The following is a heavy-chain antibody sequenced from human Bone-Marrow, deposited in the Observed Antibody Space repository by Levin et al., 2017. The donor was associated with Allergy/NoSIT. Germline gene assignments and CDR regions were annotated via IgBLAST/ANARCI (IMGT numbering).Heavy chain of an antibody. Sequence: GGSLRLSCKASGSTLTSFAINWVRQAPGQGLEWMGWINTNTGNPTYAQDFTGRFVFSLDTSVNTTYLQISSLKSEDTAIYYCARDSPRATGPDYWGQGTLVTVSS. CDR3: ARDSPRATGPDY. CDR2: INTNTGNP. CDR1: GSTLTSFA. J-gene: IGHJ4*02. V-gene: IGHV7-4-1*02. D-gene: IGHD5-24*01.